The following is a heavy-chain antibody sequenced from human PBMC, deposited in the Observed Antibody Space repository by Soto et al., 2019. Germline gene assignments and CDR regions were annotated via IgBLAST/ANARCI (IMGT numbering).Heavy chain of an antibody. CDR2: ISPYNRDT. CDR3: ARDPKVAVAGNFDY. D-gene: IGHD6-19*01. V-gene: IGHV1-18*01. J-gene: IGHJ4*02. CDR1: GYTFTSYG. Sequence: ASVKVSCKASGYTFTSYGISWVRQAPGQGLEWMGWISPYNRDTNYAQKLQGRLTLTTDTATSTLYMELRSLRSDDTAVYYCARDPKVAVAGNFDYWGLGTLVTVSS.